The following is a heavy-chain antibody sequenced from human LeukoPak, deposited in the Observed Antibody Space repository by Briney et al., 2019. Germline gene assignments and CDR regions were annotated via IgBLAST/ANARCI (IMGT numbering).Heavy chain of an antibody. Sequence: PGGSLRLSCAASGFTFNNYAMHWVRQAPGKGLECISGISAGGGSTYYADSVKGRLTVSRDNSKNTLYLQMNSLRADDTAIYYCAKDRGSGWSFDYWGQGTLVTVSS. CDR3: AKDRGSGWSFDY. CDR2: ISAGGGST. J-gene: IGHJ4*02. D-gene: IGHD6-19*01. V-gene: IGHV3-23*01. CDR1: GFTFNNYA.